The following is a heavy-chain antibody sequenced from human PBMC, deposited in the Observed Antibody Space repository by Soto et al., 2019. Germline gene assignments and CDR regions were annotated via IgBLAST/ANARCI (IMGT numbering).Heavy chain of an antibody. D-gene: IGHD3-10*01. CDR1: GYTFTSYG. CDR2: ISAYNGNT. Sequence: ASVKVSCKASGYTFTSYGISWVRQAPGQGLEWMGWISAYNGNTNYAQKLQGRVTMTRDTSTSTVYMELSSLRSEDTAVYYCARVELSAYYYYYGMDVWGQGTTVTVAS. CDR3: ARVELSAYYYYYGMDV. J-gene: IGHJ6*02. V-gene: IGHV1-18*01.